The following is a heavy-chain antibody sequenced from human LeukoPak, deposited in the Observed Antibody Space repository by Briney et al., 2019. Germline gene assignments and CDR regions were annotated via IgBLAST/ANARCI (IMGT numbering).Heavy chain of an antibody. CDR2: IKSKTDGGTT. J-gene: IGHJ6*02. D-gene: IGHD2-2*01. CDR3: TTDAGVVVPAALPYYGMDV. V-gene: IGHV3-15*01. CDR1: GFTFCNAW. Sequence: GGSLRLSCAACGFTFCNAWMSWLRKAPGKGRQWVGRIKSKTDGGTTDYAAPVKGRFTISRDDSKNTLYLQMNSLKTEDTAVYYCTTDAGVVVPAALPYYGMDVWGQGTTVTVSS.